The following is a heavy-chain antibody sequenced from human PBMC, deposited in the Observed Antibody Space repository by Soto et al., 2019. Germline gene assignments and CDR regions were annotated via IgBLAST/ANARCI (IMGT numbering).Heavy chain of an antibody. CDR1: GDSVSSNSAA. CDR2: NYYRSRCYN. Sequence: SQTLSLTCAISGDSVSSNSAAWNWIRQSPSGGLEWLGRNYYRSRCYNYFAVSVRSRITITPDTSKNQFSLLLISVTPEDTAVYYCAKDQRSPSFYYYYGMDVWGQGTTVTVSS. V-gene: IGHV6-1*01. J-gene: IGHJ6*02. CDR3: AKDQRSPSFYYYYGMDV.